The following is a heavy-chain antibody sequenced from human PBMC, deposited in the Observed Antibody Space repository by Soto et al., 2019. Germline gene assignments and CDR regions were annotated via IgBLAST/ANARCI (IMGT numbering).Heavy chain of an antibody. CDR3: ARRGFLVGATGGVPFDI. V-gene: IGHV4-39*01. D-gene: IGHD1-26*01. CDR1: GGSISSSSYY. CDR2: IYYSGST. Sequence: QLQLQESGPGLVKPSETLSLTCTVSGGSISSSSYYWGWIRQPPGKGLEWIGSIYYSGSTYYNPSLKSRVTISVDTSKNQFSLRLSSVTAADTAVFYCARRGFLVGATGGVPFDIWGQGTMVTVSS. J-gene: IGHJ3*02.